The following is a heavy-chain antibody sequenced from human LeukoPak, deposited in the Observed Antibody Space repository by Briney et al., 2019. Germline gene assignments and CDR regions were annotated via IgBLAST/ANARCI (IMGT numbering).Heavy chain of an antibody. CDR3: ARDSIYGMDV. CDR1: GGSISSSSYY. CDR2: IYYSGST. Sequence: SETLSLTCTVSGGSISSSSYYWGWIRQPPGKGLEWIGSIYYSGSTYYNPSLKSRVTISVDTSKNQFSLKLSSVTAADTAVYYCARDSIYGMDVWGQGTTVTVSS. V-gene: IGHV4-39*02. D-gene: IGHD3-3*02. J-gene: IGHJ6*02.